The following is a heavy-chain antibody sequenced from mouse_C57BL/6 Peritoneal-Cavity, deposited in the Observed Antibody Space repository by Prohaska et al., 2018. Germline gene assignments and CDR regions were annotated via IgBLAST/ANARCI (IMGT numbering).Heavy chain of an antibody. Sequence: EVQLLETGGGLVQPGGSMGLSCEGSGFTFSGFWMSWFRQTPGKTLEWIGYINYDVSAINDAPSIKDRGTIFRDNDKITLYLQMSNVRAEDTATYYCMSYGNYWYGDVRGKGSTVTV. CDR3: MSYGNYWYGDV. J-gene: IGHJ1*03. D-gene: IGHD2-1*01. CDR2: INYDVSAI. CDR1: GFTFSGFW. V-gene: IGHV11-2*01.